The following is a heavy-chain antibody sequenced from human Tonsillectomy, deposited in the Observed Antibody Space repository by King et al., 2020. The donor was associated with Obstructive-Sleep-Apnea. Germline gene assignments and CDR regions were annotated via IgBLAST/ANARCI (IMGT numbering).Heavy chain of an antibody. V-gene: IGHV1-8*01. D-gene: IGHD3-9*01. CDR3: ARGLSYYDILTDYTNSFDP. Sequence: QLVQSGAEVKKPGASVRVSCKASGYTFTNYDINWVRQATGQGLEWIGRMNPNSEKTEYAQKFQDRVTMTKKTSISTAYMELTSLTSEDTAVYYCARGLSYYDILTDYTNSFDPWGQGTPVTVSS. CDR1: GYTFTNYD. CDR2: MNPNSEKT. J-gene: IGHJ5*02.